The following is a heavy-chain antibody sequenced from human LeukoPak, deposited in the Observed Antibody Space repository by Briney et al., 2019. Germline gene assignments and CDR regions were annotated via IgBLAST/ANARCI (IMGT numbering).Heavy chain of an antibody. CDR3: ARDAPYYDFWSGYYPVDAFDI. D-gene: IGHD3-3*01. Sequence: GGSLRLSCAASGFTFSSYSVNWVRQAPGKGLEWVSSISSSSSYIYYADSVKGRFTISRDNAKNSLYLQMNSLRAEDTAVYYCARDAPYYDFWSGYYPVDAFDIWGQGTMVTVSS. CDR2: ISSSSSYI. CDR1: GFTFSSYS. V-gene: IGHV3-21*01. J-gene: IGHJ3*02.